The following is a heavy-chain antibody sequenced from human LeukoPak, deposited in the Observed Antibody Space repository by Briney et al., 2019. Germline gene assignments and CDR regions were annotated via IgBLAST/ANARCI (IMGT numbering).Heavy chain of an antibody. CDR2: IKQDGSEK. D-gene: IGHD6-13*01. J-gene: IGHJ3*02. CDR1: GFTFSSYG. V-gene: IGHV3-7*01. Sequence: GGSLRLSCAASGFTFSSYGMHWVRQAPGKGLEWVANIKQDGSEKYYVDSVKGRFTISRDNAKNSLYLQMNSLRAEDTAVYYCARFLAGSSWHDAFDIWGQGTMVTVSS. CDR3: ARFLAGSSWHDAFDI.